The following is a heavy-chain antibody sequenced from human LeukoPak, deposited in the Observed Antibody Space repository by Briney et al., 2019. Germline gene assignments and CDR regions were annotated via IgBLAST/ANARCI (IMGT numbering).Heavy chain of an antibody. CDR2: MNPNSGNT. CDR1: GYTFTSYD. V-gene: IGHV1-8*01. D-gene: IGHD2-15*01. J-gene: IGHJ6*03. Sequence: VSVKVSCKASGYTFTSYDIKWVRPANGQGLEWRGWMNPNSGNTGYAQKFQGRVTMTRNTSISTAYMELSSLRSEDTAVYYCARVGYCSGGSCYSAAGYYYYMDVWGKGTTVTVSS. CDR3: ARVGYCSGGSCYSAAGYYYYMDV.